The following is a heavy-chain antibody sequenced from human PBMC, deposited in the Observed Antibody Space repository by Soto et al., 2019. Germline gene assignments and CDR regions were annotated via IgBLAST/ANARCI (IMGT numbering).Heavy chain of an antibody. D-gene: IGHD3-10*01. J-gene: IGHJ4*02. V-gene: IGHV3-11*01. CDR1: GFTFSDYY. CDR3: ARASVYYYGSGTHPPPWDY. CDR2: ISSSGSTI. Sequence: PGGSLRLSCAASGFTFSDYYMSWIRQAPGKGLEWVSYISSSGSTIYYADSVKGRFTISRDNAKNSLYLQMNSLRAEDTAVYYCARASVYYYGSGTHPPPWDYWGQGTLVTVSS.